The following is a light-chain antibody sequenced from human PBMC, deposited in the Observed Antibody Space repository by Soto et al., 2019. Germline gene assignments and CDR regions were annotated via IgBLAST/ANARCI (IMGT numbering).Light chain of an antibody. CDR3: QQYDNWPALT. CDR1: QSVSNN. J-gene: IGKJ4*01. Sequence: EIVMTQSPATLSVSPGERATLSCRASQSVSNNLAWYQQKPGQAPRLLMYGVATRATGSPARFSGSGSGTEFTLTISSLQSEDFALYYCQQYDNWPALTFGGGTKVEIK. CDR2: GVA. V-gene: IGKV3-15*01.